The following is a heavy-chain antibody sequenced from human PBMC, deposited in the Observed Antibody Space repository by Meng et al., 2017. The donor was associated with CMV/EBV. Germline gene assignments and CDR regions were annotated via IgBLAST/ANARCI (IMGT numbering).Heavy chain of an antibody. V-gene: IGHV4-59*12. CDR1: GGSISSYY. J-gene: IGHJ4*02. Sequence: SETLSLTCTVSGGSISSYYWSWIRQPPGKGLEWIGYIYYSGSTNYNPSLKSRVTISVDTSKNQFSLKLSSVTAADTAVYYCARAVGGSGWYYLDYWGQGTLVTVSS. CDR2: IYYSGST. D-gene: IGHD6-19*01. CDR3: ARAVGGSGWYYLDY.